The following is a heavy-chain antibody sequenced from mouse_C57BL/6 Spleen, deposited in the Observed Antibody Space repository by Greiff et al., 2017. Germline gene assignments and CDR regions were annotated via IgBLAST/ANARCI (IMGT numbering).Heavy chain of an antibody. Sequence: EVKLMESGGGLVKPGGSLKLSCAASGFTFSDYGMHWVRQAPEKGLEWVAYISSGSSNIYYADTVKGRFTISRDNAKNTLFLQMTSLRSEDTAMYYCASPLYGSGDWYFDVWGTGTTVTVSS. CDR1: GFTFSDYG. CDR2: ISSGSSNI. CDR3: ASPLYGSGDWYFDV. V-gene: IGHV5-17*01. D-gene: IGHD1-1*01. J-gene: IGHJ1*03.